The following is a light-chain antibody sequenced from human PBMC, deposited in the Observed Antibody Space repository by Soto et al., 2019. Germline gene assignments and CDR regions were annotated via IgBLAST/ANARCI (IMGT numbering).Light chain of an antibody. Sequence: EIVLTQSPGTLSLFPGELATLSCRASQSLTTRYLAWYRQKPGQAPRLLIYGASSRATGIPDRFSGSGSGTDFTLTISRLEPEDFAVYSCQQYGSSPTFGQGTRLEI. CDR1: QSLTTRY. V-gene: IGKV3-20*01. CDR2: GAS. J-gene: IGKJ5*01. CDR3: QQYGSSPT.